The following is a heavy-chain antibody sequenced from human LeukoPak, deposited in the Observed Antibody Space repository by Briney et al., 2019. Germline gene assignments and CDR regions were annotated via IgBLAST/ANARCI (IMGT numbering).Heavy chain of an antibody. Sequence: PGGSLRLSCAASGFTVSRNYISWVRQAPGKGLEWVSVIYSGGSTYADSVKGRFTISRDNAKNSLYLQMNSLRAEDTAVYYCARDSPRGYCSGGSCYAWFDPWGQGTLVTVSS. CDR3: ARDSPRGYCSGGSCYAWFDP. V-gene: IGHV3-66*01. J-gene: IGHJ5*02. CDR1: GFTVSRNY. D-gene: IGHD2-15*01. CDR2: IYSGGST.